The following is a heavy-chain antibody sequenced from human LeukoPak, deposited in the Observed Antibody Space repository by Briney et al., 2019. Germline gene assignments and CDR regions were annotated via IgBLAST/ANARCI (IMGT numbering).Heavy chain of an antibody. J-gene: IGHJ4*02. CDR2: ISPYNGNT. Sequence: ASVKVSCKPYGYTFNTYGVTWVRQAPGQGLEWMGWISPYNGNTNYAQKFQGRVTMTTDTSTSTAYMELRSLRSDDTAVYYCARGPHERSGYPDDWGQGTLVTVSS. D-gene: IGHD3-22*01. V-gene: IGHV1-18*01. CDR3: ARGPHERSGYPDD. CDR1: GYTFNTYG.